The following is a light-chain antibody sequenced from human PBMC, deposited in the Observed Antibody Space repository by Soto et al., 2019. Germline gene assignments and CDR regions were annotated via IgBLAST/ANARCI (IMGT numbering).Light chain of an antibody. CDR2: RND. V-gene: IGLV1-47*01. J-gene: IGLJ2*01. Sequence: QAVVTQPPSASGTPGQRVTISCSGSRSNIGSDYVYWYQQLPGTAPKLLIYRNDQRPSGVPDRFSGSKSGTSASLAISGLRSEDEADYYCAAWDDSLSGRDVIFGGGTQLTVL. CDR3: AAWDDSLSGRDVI. CDR1: RSNIGSDY.